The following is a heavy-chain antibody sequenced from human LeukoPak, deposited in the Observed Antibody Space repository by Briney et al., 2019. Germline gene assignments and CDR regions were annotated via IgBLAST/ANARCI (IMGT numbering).Heavy chain of an antibody. CDR2: IKQDGGEI. V-gene: IGHV3-7*01. CDR1: GFTFSSYW. CDR3: VKDNPLDY. J-gene: IGHJ4*02. Sequence: GGSLRLSCAASGFTFSSYWMSWVRQAPGKGLEWVTNIKQDGGEIYYVDSVKGRFTISRDNSRTTLYLQMNSLRIEDTALYYCVKDNPLDYWGRGTLVIVSS.